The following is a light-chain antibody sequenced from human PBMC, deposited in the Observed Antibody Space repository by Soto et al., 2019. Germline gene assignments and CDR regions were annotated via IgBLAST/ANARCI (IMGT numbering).Light chain of an antibody. CDR1: QGISDY. V-gene: IGKV1-27*01. CDR2: AAS. J-gene: IGKJ3*01. CDR3: QNYYSAPFT. Sequence: DIQMTQSSSSLSAFLGDRVTITCRARQGISDYLVWYQQKPGKVPKLLIYAASTLQSGVPPRFSGTGSGTDFTLTISSLQPEDVATYYCQNYYSAPFTFGPGTKVDIK.